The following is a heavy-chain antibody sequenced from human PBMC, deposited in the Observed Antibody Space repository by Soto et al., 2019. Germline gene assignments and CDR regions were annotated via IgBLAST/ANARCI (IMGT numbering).Heavy chain of an antibody. CDR2: ISPYTGNT. V-gene: IGHV1-18*01. CDR3: VMVDNYVTPTPQDV. J-gene: IGHJ6*02. CDR1: GYIFVNYG. Sequence: QVQLVQSGDEVKKPGASVKVSCKASGYIFVNYGIAWVRQAPGQGLEWMGWISPYTGNTHSATQVQGRLTMTTDTSTRTAYMDLGSLTSADTAVYYCVMVDNYVTPTPQDVWGQGTTVTVSS. D-gene: IGHD3-16*01.